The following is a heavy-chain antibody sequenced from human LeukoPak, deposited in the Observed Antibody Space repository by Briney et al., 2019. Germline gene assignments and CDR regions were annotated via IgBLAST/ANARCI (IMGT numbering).Heavy chain of an antibody. CDR2: LYHSGST. D-gene: IGHD6-13*01. Sequence: SSETLSLTCTVSGYSISSDYSWGWIRQPPGKGLEWIGSLYHSGSTYYNPSLMSRVTMSMDTSKSQFSLKLSSVTAADTAVYYCAREPPIAASDTDVDYWGQGTLVTVSS. J-gene: IGHJ4*02. V-gene: IGHV4-38-2*02. CDR1: GYSISSDYS. CDR3: AREPPIAASDTDVDY.